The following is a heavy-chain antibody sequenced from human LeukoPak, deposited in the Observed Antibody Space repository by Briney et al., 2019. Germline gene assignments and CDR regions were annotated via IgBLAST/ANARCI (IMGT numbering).Heavy chain of an antibody. Sequence: SETLSLTCTVTGGSISSYYWSWIRQPPGKGLEWIAYLFYSGSTDYNPSLESRVTISVDTSKNQSSLKLRSVTAADTAVYYCATVAVIRGVTYFDYWGQGTLVTVSS. J-gene: IGHJ4*02. CDR3: ATVAVIRGVTYFDY. V-gene: IGHV4-59*01. D-gene: IGHD3-10*01. CDR1: GGSISSYY. CDR2: LFYSGST.